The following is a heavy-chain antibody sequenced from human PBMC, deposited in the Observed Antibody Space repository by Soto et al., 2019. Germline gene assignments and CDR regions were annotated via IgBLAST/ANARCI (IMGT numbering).Heavy chain of an antibody. CDR1: GVTFSSYA. CDR2: IIPVFRTS. Sequence: QVQLVQSGAELKKPGSSVKVSCSASGVTFSSYAFTWVRQAPGQGLEWMGNIIPVFRTSNYAQGFQGRLTISADESTNTIYMELSSLRSEDTXXXXXAKDGSWDGGGGESWGQGTLVIVSS. D-gene: IGHD3-16*01. V-gene: IGHV1-69*18. J-gene: IGHJ4*02. CDR3: AKDGSWDGGGGES.